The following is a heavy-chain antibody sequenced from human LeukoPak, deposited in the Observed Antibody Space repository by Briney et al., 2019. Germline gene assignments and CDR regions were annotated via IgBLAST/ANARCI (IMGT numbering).Heavy chain of an antibody. CDR3: AKDGVASGYSRDYFQH. Sequence: GGSLRLSCAASGISFSSYAMSWVRQAPGKGLEWVSSIIGSGSSTYYADSVKGRFTISRDNSKNTLYLQMNSLRVEDTAVYYYAKDGVASGYSRDYFQHWGQGTLVTVSS. D-gene: IGHD3-22*01. CDR2: IIGSGSST. CDR1: GISFSSYA. J-gene: IGHJ1*01. V-gene: IGHV3-23*01.